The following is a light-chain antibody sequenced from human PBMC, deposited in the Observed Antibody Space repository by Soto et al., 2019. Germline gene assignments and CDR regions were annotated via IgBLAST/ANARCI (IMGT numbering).Light chain of an antibody. Sequence: QSALTQPASVSGSPGQSITISCTGTNSDVGGYNYVSWYQQHPGKAPKLIIYEVTNRPSGVSDRFSGSKSGNTASLTISGLQAENEADSYCGTYTSTNTRVFGTGTNLTVL. V-gene: IGLV2-14*01. CDR2: EVT. J-gene: IGLJ1*01. CDR1: NSDVGGYNY. CDR3: GTYTSTNTRV.